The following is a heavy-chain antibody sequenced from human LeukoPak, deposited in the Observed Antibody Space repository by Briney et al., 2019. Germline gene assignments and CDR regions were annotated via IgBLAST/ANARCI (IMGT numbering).Heavy chain of an antibody. CDR2: ISSSSSYI. Sequence: GGSLRLSCAASGFTFSSYSMNWVRQAPVKGLEWVSSISSSSSYIYYADSVKGRFTISRDNAKNSLYLQMNSLRAEDTAVYYCARDLGYSSSWHYYGMDVWGQGTTVTVSS. D-gene: IGHD6-13*01. J-gene: IGHJ6*02. V-gene: IGHV3-21*01. CDR3: ARDLGYSSSWHYYGMDV. CDR1: GFTFSSYS.